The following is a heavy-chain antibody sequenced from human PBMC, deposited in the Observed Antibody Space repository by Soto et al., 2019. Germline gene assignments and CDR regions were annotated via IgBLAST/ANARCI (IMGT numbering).Heavy chain of an antibody. V-gene: IGHV3-66*01. J-gene: IGHJ4*02. CDR1: GFIVSSNY. D-gene: IGHD1-26*01. CDR3: ASDGWRELLLAY. Sequence: LRLSCAASGFIVSSNYMSWVRQAPGKGLEWVSVIYSGGSTYYADSVKGRFTISRDNSKNTLYLQMNSLRAEDTAVYYCASDGWRELLLAYWGQGTLVTVSS. CDR2: IYSGGST.